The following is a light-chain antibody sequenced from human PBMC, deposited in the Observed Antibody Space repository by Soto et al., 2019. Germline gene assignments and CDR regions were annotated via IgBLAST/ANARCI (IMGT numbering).Light chain of an antibody. J-gene: IGKJ5*01. V-gene: IGKV3-11*01. CDR1: QSVNSY. CDR2: DAS. Sequence: EIVLTQSPATLSLSPGERATPPCRASQSVNSYLAWYQQKPGQAPRLLMYDASNRATGIPARFSGSGSGTDFTLTISSLEPEDFAVYYCQQRSNWPPITFGQGTRLEIK. CDR3: QQRSNWPPIT.